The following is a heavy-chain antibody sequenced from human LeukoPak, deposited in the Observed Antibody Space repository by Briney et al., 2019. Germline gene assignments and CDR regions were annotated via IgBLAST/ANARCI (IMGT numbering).Heavy chain of an antibody. D-gene: IGHD2-8*02. CDR1: GGSISSRSYY. CDR2: IYYSGST. CDR3: ARDPWSGFFDY. Sequence: SETLSLTCTVSGGSISSRSYYWGWIRQPPGKGLEWIGSIYYSGSTYYNASLKSRVTISIDTSKNQFSLNVTSVTAADTAVYHCARDPWSGFFDYWGQGTLVTVSS. J-gene: IGHJ4*02. V-gene: IGHV4-39*07.